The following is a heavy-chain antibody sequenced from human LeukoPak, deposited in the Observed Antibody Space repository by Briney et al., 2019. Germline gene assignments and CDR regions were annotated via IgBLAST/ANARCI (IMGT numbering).Heavy chain of an antibody. V-gene: IGHV3-21*01. CDR2: ISSSSSYI. CDR1: GFTFSSYS. J-gene: IGHJ4*02. CDR3: ARGLGEYGDY. Sequence: PGGSLRLSCAASGFTFSSYSMNWVRQAPGKGLEWVSSISSSSSYINYADSVKGRFTISRDNAKNSLYLQMNSLRAEDTAVYYCARGLGEYGDYWGQGTLVTVSS. D-gene: IGHD3-16*01.